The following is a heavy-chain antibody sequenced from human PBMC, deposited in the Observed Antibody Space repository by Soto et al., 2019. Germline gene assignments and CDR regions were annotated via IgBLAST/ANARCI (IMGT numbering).Heavy chain of an antibody. CDR1: GYSFTSYW. Sequence: PGESLKISCKGSGYSFTSYWIGWVRQMPGKGLEWMGIIYPGDSDTRYSPSFQGQVTISADKSISTAYLQWSSLKASDTAMYYCARLPHSSSWYSYYYGMDVWGQGTTVTVS. CDR3: ARLPHSSSWYSYYYGMDV. J-gene: IGHJ6*02. D-gene: IGHD6-13*01. CDR2: IYPGDSDT. V-gene: IGHV5-51*01.